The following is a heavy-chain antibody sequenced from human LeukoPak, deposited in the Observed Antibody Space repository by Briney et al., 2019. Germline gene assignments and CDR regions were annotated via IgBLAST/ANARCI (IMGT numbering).Heavy chain of an antibody. D-gene: IGHD5-12*01. J-gene: IGHJ5*02. CDR1: GGTFSSYA. CDR2: IIPILGIA. V-gene: IGHV1-69*04. CDR3: AGDPEMEYSGYEP. Sequence: ASVKVSCKASGGTFSSYAISWVRQAPGQGLEWMGRIIPILGIANYAQKFQGRVTITADKSTSTAYMELSSLRSEDTAVYYCAGDPEMEYSGYEPWGQGTLVTVSS.